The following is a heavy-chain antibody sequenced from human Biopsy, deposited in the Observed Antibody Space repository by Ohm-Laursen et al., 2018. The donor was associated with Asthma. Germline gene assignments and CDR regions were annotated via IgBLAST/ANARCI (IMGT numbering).Heavy chain of an antibody. CDR2: IYRNGDT. D-gene: IGHD2-21*02. Sequence: SDTLSLTCGVSGDSIDSGDYSWTWIRQSPGVGLEWIGYIYRNGDTYYNPTLKNRVTISIDRSKNQFSLRLRSVTAADTAVYYCARGWNCGGDCYSLDYWGRGTLVTVST. J-gene: IGHJ4*02. V-gene: IGHV4-30-2*06. CDR1: GDSIDSGDYS. CDR3: ARGWNCGGDCYSLDY.